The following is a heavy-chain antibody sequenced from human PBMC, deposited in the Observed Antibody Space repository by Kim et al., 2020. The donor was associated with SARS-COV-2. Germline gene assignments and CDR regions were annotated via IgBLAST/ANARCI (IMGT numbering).Heavy chain of an antibody. J-gene: IGHJ4*02. CDR3: AREVFGQNY. CDR2: GGST. D-gene: IGHD3-16*01. Sequence: GGSTTYAQKFQGRVTMPKDTSTSTVYMEWSSLRSEDTAMYYCAREVFGQNYWGQGALVTVSS. V-gene: IGHV1-46*01.